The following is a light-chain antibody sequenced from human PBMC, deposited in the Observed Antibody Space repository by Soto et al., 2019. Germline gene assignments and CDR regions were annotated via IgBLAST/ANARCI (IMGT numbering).Light chain of an antibody. CDR2: AAS. CDR1: QGISSY. V-gene: IGKV1-8*01. CDR3: QQYYSYPRYT. J-gene: IGKJ2*01. Sequence: AIRMTQSPSSFSASTGDRVTITCRASQGISSYLAWYQQKPGKPPKLLIYAASTLQSGVPSRFSGSGSGTDFTLTISCLQSEDFATYYCQQYYSYPRYTFGQGTKLEIK.